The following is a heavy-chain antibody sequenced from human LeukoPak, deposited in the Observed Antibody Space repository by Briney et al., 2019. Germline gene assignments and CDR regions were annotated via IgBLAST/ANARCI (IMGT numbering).Heavy chain of an antibody. CDR1: GGSISSYY. J-gene: IGHJ6*02. D-gene: IGHD3-16*01. V-gene: IGHV4-59*07. CDR2: IYYSGST. Sequence: PSDTLSLTCTVSGGSISSYYWSCIRHPPGKGLESIGYIYYSGSTNYNLSLKSRVTISVDTSKNQFSLKLSSVTAADTAVYYCARAKRHSYAPSGMDVWGQGTTVTVSS. CDR3: ARAKRHSYAPSGMDV.